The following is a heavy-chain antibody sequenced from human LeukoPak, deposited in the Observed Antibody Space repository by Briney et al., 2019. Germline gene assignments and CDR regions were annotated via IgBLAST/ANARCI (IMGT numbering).Heavy chain of an antibody. CDR2: IWYDGSNK. Sequence: GGSLRLSCAASGFTFSSHGMHWVRQAPGKGLEWVAVIWYDGSNKYYADSVKGRFTISRDNSKNTLYLQMNSLRAEDTAVYYCARGHTETWIQLGTPNYYFDYWGQGTLVTVSS. V-gene: IGHV3-33*01. D-gene: IGHD5-18*01. CDR1: GFTFSSHG. CDR3: ARGHTETWIQLGTPNYYFDY. J-gene: IGHJ4*02.